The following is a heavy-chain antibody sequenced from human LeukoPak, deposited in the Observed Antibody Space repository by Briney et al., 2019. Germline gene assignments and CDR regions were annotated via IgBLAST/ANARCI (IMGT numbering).Heavy chain of an antibody. Sequence: ASVKVSCKASGYTFTGYYMHWVRQAPGQGLEWMGWISAYNGKTNYAQKLQGRVTMTTDTSTSTAYMELRSLRSDDTAVYFCARQVPYYYDSSGYYLGGFDIWGQGTMVTVSS. D-gene: IGHD3-22*01. V-gene: IGHV1-18*04. CDR3: ARQVPYYYDSSGYYLGGFDI. J-gene: IGHJ3*02. CDR1: GYTFTGYY. CDR2: ISAYNGKT.